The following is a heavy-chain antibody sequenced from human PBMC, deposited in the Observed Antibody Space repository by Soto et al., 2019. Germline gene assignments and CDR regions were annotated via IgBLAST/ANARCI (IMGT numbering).Heavy chain of an antibody. D-gene: IGHD3-22*01. CDR1: GFTFSSYP. Sequence: GSLRLSCAASGFTFSSYPMHWVRQAPGKGLEWVAVISYDGSNKYYADSVKGRFTISRDNSKNTLYLQMNSLRAEDTAVYYCARVRAPGGYDYGPFDYWGQGTLVTVSS. J-gene: IGHJ4*02. V-gene: IGHV3-30-3*01. CDR2: ISYDGSNK. CDR3: ARVRAPGGYDYGPFDY.